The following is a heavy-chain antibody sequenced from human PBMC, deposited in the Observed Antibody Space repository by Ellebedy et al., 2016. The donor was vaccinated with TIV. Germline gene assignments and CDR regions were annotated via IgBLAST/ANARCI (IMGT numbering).Heavy chain of an antibody. CDR1: GSTFSGSA. D-gene: IGHD3-22*01. Sequence: PGGSLRLSCAASGSTFSGSAMHWVRQASGKGLEWVGRIRSKANSYATEYTASVNGRFTISRDDSKNTAYLQMNSLETEDTAVYYCAITYYYDSSGYTIDYWGQGTLVTATS. V-gene: IGHV3-73*01. J-gene: IGHJ4*02. CDR2: IRSKANSYAT. CDR3: AITYYYDSSGYTIDY.